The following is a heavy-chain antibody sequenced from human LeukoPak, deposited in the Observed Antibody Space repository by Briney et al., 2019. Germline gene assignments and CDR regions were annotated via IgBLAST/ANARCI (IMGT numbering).Heavy chain of an antibody. Sequence: QPGGSLRLSCVASGLTFSNYWMSWVRQAPGKGLEWVANIKQDGSGKYFVDSVKGRFTISRDNVKNSLYLQMNSLRAEDTAVYYCVRGSSGTAVRGVSWAWFDPWGQGTLVTVSS. V-gene: IGHV3-7*05. D-gene: IGHD3-10*01. CDR1: GLTFSNYW. CDR3: VRGSSGTAVRGVSWAWFDP. J-gene: IGHJ5*02. CDR2: IKQDGSGK.